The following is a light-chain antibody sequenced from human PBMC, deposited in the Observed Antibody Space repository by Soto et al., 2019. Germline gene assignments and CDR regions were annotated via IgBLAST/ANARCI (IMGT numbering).Light chain of an antibody. CDR3: QHYNSYPWT. J-gene: IGKJ1*01. CDR2: KAS. Sequence: DIQMTQSPSTLSASVGDRVTITCRASQSISSWLAWYQQKPGKAPKLLIYKASSLESGVPSRFSGSGSGTEFTLTISRLQPDDFATFYYQHYNSYPWTFGQGTKVEIK. CDR1: QSISSW. V-gene: IGKV1-5*03.